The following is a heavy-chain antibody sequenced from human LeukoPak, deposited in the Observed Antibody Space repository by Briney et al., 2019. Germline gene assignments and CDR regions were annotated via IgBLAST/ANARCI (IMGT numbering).Heavy chain of an antibody. D-gene: IGHD3-16*01. CDR1: GFTFSDYY. V-gene: IGHV3-11*01. CDR3: ASSTHLGVPTPFDY. J-gene: IGHJ4*02. Sequence: GGSLRLSCAASGFTFSDYYMSWIRQAPGKGLEWVSYISSSGSTIYYADSVKGRFTISRDNAKNSLYLQMNSLRAEDTAVYYCASSTHLGVPTPFDYWGQGTLVTVSS. CDR2: ISSSGSTI.